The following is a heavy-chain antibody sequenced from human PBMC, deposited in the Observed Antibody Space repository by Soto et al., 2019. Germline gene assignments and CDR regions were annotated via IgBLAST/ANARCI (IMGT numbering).Heavy chain of an antibody. J-gene: IGHJ4*02. CDR3: TRANWYSEY. V-gene: IGHV4-59*01. Sequence: QVQLQESGPGLVKPSETLSLTCTVSGVSISNNYWSWIRQPPGKGLEWIGYIYYNGNTNYNPSLKSRVTMSVDTSRNQISLKLTTVTAADTAVYYCTRANWYSEYWGQGTLVTDSS. CDR1: GVSISNNY. CDR2: IYYNGNT. D-gene: IGHD7-27*01.